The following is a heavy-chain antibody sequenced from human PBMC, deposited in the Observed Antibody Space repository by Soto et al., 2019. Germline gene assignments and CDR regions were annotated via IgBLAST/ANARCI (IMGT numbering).Heavy chain of an antibody. D-gene: IGHD3-10*01. V-gene: IGHV3-23*01. J-gene: IGHJ4*02. Sequence: GGSLRLSCVASGLTFGSRAMSWVRQAPGEGLQWVSTITDTGGDAKYADSVRGRFVISRDNSKKTLYLQMTSLTAEDSAMYFCARGSTDSYPGSRIFDFWGRGTLVTVYS. CDR2: ITDTGGDA. CDR3: ARGSTDSYPGSRIFDF. CDR1: GLTFGSRA.